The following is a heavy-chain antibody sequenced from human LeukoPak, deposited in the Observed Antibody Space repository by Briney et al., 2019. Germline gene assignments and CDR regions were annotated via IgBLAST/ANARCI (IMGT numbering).Heavy chain of an antibody. CDR2: ISGSGGST. CDR3: ARGGSSWYYDY. D-gene: IGHD6-13*01. J-gene: IGHJ4*02. V-gene: IGHV3-23*01. Sequence: GGSLRLSCAASGFTFSSYAMSWVRQAPGKGLEWVSVISGSGGSTYYADSVKGRFTISRDNSKNTLYLQMNSLRAEDTAVYYCARGGSSWYYDYWGQGTLVTVSS. CDR1: GFTFSSYA.